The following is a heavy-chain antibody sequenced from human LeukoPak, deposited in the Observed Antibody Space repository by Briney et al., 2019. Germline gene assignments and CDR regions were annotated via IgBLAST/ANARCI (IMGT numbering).Heavy chain of an antibody. J-gene: IGHJ4*02. CDR3: AKDPSGDIRVADY. CDR2: ISGSGGST. CDR1: GFTFSSYA. Sequence: GGSLRLSCAASGFTFSSYAMSWVRQAPGKGLEWVSAISGSGGSTYYADTAKGRFTISRDNSKNTLYLQMNSLRAEDTAVYYCAKDPSGDIRVADYWGQGTLVTVSS. D-gene: IGHD5-18*01. V-gene: IGHV3-23*01.